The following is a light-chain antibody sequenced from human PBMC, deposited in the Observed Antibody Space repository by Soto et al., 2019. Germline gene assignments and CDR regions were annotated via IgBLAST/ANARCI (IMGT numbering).Light chain of an antibody. CDR1: QTVSSN. Sequence: EIVMTHSPATLSVSPGERATLSCRASQTVSSNLAWYQQKPGQAPRLLIYGAATRATGIPARFSGSGSGTEFTLTIRSLQSEDFAVYFCQQYNDWWTFGQGTKVDIK. CDR2: GAA. J-gene: IGKJ1*01. CDR3: QQYNDWWT. V-gene: IGKV3-15*01.